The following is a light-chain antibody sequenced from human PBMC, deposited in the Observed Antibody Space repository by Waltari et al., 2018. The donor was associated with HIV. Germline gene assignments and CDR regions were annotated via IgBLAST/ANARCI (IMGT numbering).Light chain of an antibody. CDR1: SSDVGGYKY. CDR2: EVN. Sequence: QSALTQPPSASGSPGQSVTISCTGNSSDVGGYKYVSWDQQHPGKAPKFMIYEVNKRPSGVPDRFSGSKSGNTASLTVSGLQAEDEADDCCSSYAGSNKEVFGGGTKLTVL. J-gene: IGLJ3*02. CDR3: SSYAGSNKEV. V-gene: IGLV2-8*01.